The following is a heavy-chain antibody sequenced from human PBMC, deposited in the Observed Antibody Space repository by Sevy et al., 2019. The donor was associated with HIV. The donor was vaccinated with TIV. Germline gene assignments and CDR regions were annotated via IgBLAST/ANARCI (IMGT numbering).Heavy chain of an antibody. J-gene: IGHJ3*02. V-gene: IGHV1-3*01. D-gene: IGHD5-12*01. Sequence: ASVKVSCKASGYTFTSYAMHWVRQAPGQRLEWMGWINAGNGNTKYSQKFQGRVTITRDTSASTAYMELSSLRSEDTAVYYCARDQEVATTRDAFDIWGQGTMVTVSS. CDR1: GYTFTSYA. CDR2: INAGNGNT. CDR3: ARDQEVATTRDAFDI.